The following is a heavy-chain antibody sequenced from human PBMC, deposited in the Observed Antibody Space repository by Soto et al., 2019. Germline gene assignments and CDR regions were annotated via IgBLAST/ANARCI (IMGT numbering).Heavy chain of an antibody. CDR3: AKDPPRGYCSGGSCYSGGSLDY. J-gene: IGHJ4*02. V-gene: IGHV1-69*04. Sequence: GASVKVSCKASGGTFSSYTISWVRQAPGQGLEWMGRIIPILGIANYAQKFQGRVTITADKSTSTAYMELNSLRAEDTAVYYCAKDPPRGYCSGGSCYSGGSLDYWGQGTLVTVSS. CDR1: GGTFSSYT. CDR2: IIPILGIA. D-gene: IGHD2-15*01.